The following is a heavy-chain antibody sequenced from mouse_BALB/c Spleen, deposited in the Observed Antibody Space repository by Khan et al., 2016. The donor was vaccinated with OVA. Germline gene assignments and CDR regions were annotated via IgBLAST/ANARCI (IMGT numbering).Heavy chain of an antibody. D-gene: IGHD2-4*01. V-gene: IGHV2-2*02. Sequence: QVQLKQSGPGLVQPSQSLSITCTVSGFSLTTYGVHWVRQSPRKGLEWLGVIWSGGSTDYNAPFISRLSISKDSSKSHVFFKMNSLQVNDTARYYCARNYDYDEGVAYWGQGTLVTVSA. CDR2: IWSGGST. CDR1: GFSLTTYG. CDR3: ARNYDYDEGVAY. J-gene: IGHJ3*01.